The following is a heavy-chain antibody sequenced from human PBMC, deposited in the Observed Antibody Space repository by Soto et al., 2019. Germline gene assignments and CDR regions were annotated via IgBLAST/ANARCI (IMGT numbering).Heavy chain of an antibody. CDR2: ISYDGSNK. CDR3: ARERGDYYGSGSYYLGQIGAFDI. CDR1: GFTFSSYA. D-gene: IGHD3-10*01. Sequence: GGSLRLSCAASGFTFSSYAMHWVRQAPGKGLEWVAVISYDGSNKYYADSVKGRFTISRDNSKNTLYLQMNSLRAEDTAVYYWARERGDYYGSGSYYLGQIGAFDIWGQGTMVTVSS. V-gene: IGHV3-30-3*01. J-gene: IGHJ3*02.